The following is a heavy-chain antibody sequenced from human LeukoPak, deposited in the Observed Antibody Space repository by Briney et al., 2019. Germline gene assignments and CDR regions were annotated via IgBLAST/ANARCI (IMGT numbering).Heavy chain of an antibody. CDR2: INPSGGST. CDR3: ARVYRNYGSGSSFPFDY. V-gene: IGHV1-46*01. Sequence: ASVKVSCTASGYTFTSYYMHWVRQAPGQGLEWMGIINPSGGSTSYAQKFQGRVTMTRDTSTSTVYMELSSLRSEDTAVYYCARVYRNYGSGSSFPFDYWGQGTLVTVSS. D-gene: IGHD3-10*01. CDR1: GYTFTSYY. J-gene: IGHJ4*02.